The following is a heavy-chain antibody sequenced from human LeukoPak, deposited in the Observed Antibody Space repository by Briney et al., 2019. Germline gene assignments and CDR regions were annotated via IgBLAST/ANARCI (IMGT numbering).Heavy chain of an antibody. J-gene: IGHJ4*02. CDR3: ARYGGSNHVAY. Sequence: GGSLRLSCAASGFTFSSYWMSWVRQAPGKGLEWVANIKQDGSEKYYVDSVKGGFTISRDNAKNSLYLQMNSLRAEDTAVYYCARYGGSNHVAYWGQGTLVTVSS. V-gene: IGHV3-7*01. D-gene: IGHD4-11*01. CDR2: IKQDGSEK. CDR1: GFTFSSYW.